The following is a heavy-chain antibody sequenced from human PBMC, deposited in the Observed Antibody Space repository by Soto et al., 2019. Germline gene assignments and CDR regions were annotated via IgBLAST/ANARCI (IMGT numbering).Heavy chain of an antibody. D-gene: IGHD3-10*01. CDR2: IIPIFGTA. CDR3: ARDREAASGGFHYGSGSLNFAY. J-gene: IGHJ4*02. CDR1: GGTFSSYA. Sequence: SSVNFSCKASGGTFSSYAIRWVRQAPGQGLAWMGGIIPIFGTANYAQKLQGRVTITADKSTSTAYMELSSLRSEDTAVYYCARDREAASGGFHYGSGSLNFAYWGQGALVTVSS. V-gene: IGHV1-69*06.